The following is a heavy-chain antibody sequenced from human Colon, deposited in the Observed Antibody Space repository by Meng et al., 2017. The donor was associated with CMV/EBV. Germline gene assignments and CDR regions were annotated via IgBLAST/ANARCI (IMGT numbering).Heavy chain of an antibody. Sequence: GESLKISCAASAFTFSTYWMTWVRQAPGKGPEWVATINQDASEIHYLDSVKGRFTITRDNGKNALYLQMNSLRAEDTAVYYCVRHLEAGRNGYSEPFWGQGTLVTVSS. J-gene: IGHJ1*01. V-gene: IGHV3-7*01. D-gene: IGHD5-18*01. CDR2: INQDASEI. CDR1: AFTFSTYW. CDR3: VRHLEAGRNGYSEPF.